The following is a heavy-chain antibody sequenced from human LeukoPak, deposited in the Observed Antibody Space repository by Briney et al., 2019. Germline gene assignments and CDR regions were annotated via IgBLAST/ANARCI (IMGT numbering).Heavy chain of an antibody. CDR1: GGSISSSSYY. CDR3: AGHDRAGSGYYPDYFDY. CDR2: IYYSGST. D-gene: IGHD3-22*01. Sequence: SETLSLTCTVSGGSISSSSYYLGWIRQPPGKGLEWIGSIYYSGSTYYNPSLKSRVTISVDTSKNQFSLKLSSVTAADTAVYYCAGHDRAGSGYYPDYFDYWGQGTLVTVSS. V-gene: IGHV4-39*01. J-gene: IGHJ4*02.